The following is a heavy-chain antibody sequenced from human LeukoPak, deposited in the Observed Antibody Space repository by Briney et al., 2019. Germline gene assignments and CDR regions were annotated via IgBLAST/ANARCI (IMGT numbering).Heavy chain of an antibody. CDR2: IIPIFGTA. Sequence: SVKVSCKATGGTFSSYAISWVRQAPGQGLEWMGGIIPIFGTANYAQKFQGRVTITTDESTSTAYTELSSLRSEDTAVYYCAILCGGDCYFAKHVDYWGQGTLVTVSS. D-gene: IGHD2-21*02. V-gene: IGHV1-69*05. CDR3: AILCGGDCYFAKHVDY. CDR1: GGTFSSYA. J-gene: IGHJ4*02.